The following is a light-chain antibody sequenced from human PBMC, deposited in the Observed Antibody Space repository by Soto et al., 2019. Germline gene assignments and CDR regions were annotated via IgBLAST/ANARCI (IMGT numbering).Light chain of an antibody. V-gene: IGKV3-15*01. Sequence: EIVMTQSPATLSVSPGERATLSCRASQSVGSTFAWYQQIPGQAPRLLIYGASTRATGIPARFSGSGSGTEFTLTISRLQSEDFAVYYCQQYDNWLGTFGPGTKVDIK. CDR2: GAS. CDR3: QQYDNWLGT. J-gene: IGKJ3*01. CDR1: QSVGST.